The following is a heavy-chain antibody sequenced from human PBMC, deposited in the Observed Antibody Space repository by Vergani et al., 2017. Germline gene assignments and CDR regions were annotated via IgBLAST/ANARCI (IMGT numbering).Heavy chain of an antibody. J-gene: IGHJ4*02. CDR3: ARARQWLGRYFDY. CDR1: GGSFSGYY. CDR2: INHSGST. D-gene: IGHD6-19*01. Sequence: QVQLQQWGAGLLKPSETLSLTCAVYGGSFSGYYWSWIRQPPGKGLEWIGEINHSGSTNYNPSLKSRVTISVDTSKNQFSLKLSSVTAADTAVYYCARARQWLGRYFDYWGQGTLVTVSS. V-gene: IGHV4-34*01.